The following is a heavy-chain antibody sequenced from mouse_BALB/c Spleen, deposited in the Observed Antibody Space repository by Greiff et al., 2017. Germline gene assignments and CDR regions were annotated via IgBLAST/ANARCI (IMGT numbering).Heavy chain of an antibody. V-gene: IGHV14-3*02. CDR3: ARGGDYAMDY. J-gene: IGHJ4*01. Sequence: VQLQQPGAELVKPGASVKLSCKASGYTFTSYWMHWVKQRPGQGLEWIGRIDPANGNTKYDPKFQGKATITADTSSNTAYLQLSSLTSEDTAVYYCARGGDYAMDYWGQGTSVTVSS. CDR2: IDPANGNT. CDR1: GYTFTSYW.